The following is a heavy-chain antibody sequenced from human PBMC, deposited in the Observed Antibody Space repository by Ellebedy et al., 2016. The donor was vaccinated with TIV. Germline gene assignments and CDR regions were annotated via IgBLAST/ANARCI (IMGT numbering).Heavy chain of an antibody. D-gene: IGHD2-2*01. V-gene: IGHV3-21*04. Sequence: GESLKISXAASGFTFSSYSFNWVRQAPGKGLEWVSSISSVNGDTFYSDSVKGRFTVSRDNAKNSLYLQMESLRVEDTALYYCARDCSVTSCYGNWFDLWGQGTLVTVSS. CDR3: ARDCSVTSCYGNWFDL. CDR2: ISSVNGDT. CDR1: GFTFSSYS. J-gene: IGHJ5*02.